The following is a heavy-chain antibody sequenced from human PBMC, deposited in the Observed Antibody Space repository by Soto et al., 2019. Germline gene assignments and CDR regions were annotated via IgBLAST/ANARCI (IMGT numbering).Heavy chain of an antibody. V-gene: IGHV3-30*18. D-gene: IGHD6-19*01. CDR1: GFTFSSYF. CDR2: ISYDGSNK. CDR3: AKDRRYSSGWYDY. Sequence: GGSLRLSCASSGFTFSSYFMHWVRQAPGKGLEWVAVISYDGSNKYYADSVKGRSTISRDNSKNTLYLQMNSLRAEDTAVYYCAKDRRYSSGWYDYRGQGTLVTVSS. J-gene: IGHJ4*02.